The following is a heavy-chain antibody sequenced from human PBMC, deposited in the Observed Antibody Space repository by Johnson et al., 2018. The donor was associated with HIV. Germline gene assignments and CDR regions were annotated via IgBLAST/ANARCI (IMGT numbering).Heavy chain of an antibody. CDR3: ARLQRWLQYGLGTLKPDAFDI. D-gene: IGHD5-24*01. CDR2: IYSGGST. J-gene: IGHJ3*02. Sequence: VQLVESGGGLVQPGGSLRLSCAASGFTVSSNYMSWVRQAPGQGLEWVSVIYSGGSTYYADSVKGRFTISRDNSKNTLYLQMNSLRAEDTAVYYCARLQRWLQYGLGTLKPDAFDIWGQGTMVTVSS. CDR1: GFTVSSNY. V-gene: IGHV3-66*04.